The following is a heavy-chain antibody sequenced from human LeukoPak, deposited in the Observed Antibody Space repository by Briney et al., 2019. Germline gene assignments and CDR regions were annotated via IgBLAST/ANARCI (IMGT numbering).Heavy chain of an antibody. D-gene: IGHD5-18*01. J-gene: IGHJ6*02. V-gene: IGHV4-59*01. CDR1: GGSISSYY. CDR3: ARVWGYSYGPLYYYYYGMDV. Sequence: PSETLSLTCTVSGGSISSYYWSWIRQPPGKGLEWIGYIYYSGSTNYNPSLKSRVTISVDTSKNTFSLKLSSVTAAETAVYYCARVWGYSYGPLYYYYYGMDVWGQGTTVTVSS. CDR2: IYYSGST.